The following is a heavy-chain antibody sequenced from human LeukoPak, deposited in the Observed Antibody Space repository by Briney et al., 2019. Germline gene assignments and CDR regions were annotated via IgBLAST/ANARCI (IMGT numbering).Heavy chain of an antibody. V-gene: IGHV3-23*01. D-gene: IGHD2-2*01. Sequence: PGGSLRLSCAASGFTFSNYAMSWVRQAPGKGLEWVSGISGSGGSTYYADSVKGRFIISRDNSKNTLYLQMNSLRAEDTAVYYCARDLYCSSTSCYANDYWGQGTLVTVSS. CDR1: GFTFSNYA. CDR2: ISGSGGST. J-gene: IGHJ4*02. CDR3: ARDLYCSSTSCYANDY.